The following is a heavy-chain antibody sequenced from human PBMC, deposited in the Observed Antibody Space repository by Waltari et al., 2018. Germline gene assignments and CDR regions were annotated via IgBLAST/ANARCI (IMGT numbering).Heavy chain of an antibody. Sequence: QVQLQESGPGLVKPSETLSLTCTVSGGSISTYHWSWIRQPAGRGMGWIGRFYPSGTPNYNPSLKSRVTMSVGASKTLFSLRLSSVTAADTAVYFCARRYNGYDYSSFDYWGQVTLVTVSP. V-gene: IGHV4-4*07. CDR2: FYPSGTP. CDR1: GGSISTYH. CDR3: ARRYNGYDYSSFDY. J-gene: IGHJ4*02. D-gene: IGHD5-12*01.